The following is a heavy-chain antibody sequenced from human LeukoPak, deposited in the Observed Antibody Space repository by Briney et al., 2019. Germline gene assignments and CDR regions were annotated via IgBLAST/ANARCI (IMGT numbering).Heavy chain of an antibody. J-gene: IGHJ5*02. CDR1: GYTFTSYA. Sequence: GASVKVSCKASGYTFTSYAMHWVRQAPGQGLEWMGWINPNSGGTNYAQKFQGRVTMTRDTSISTAYMELSRLRSDDTAVYYCARDLLSAYCGGDCYSEDPADPWGQGTLVTVSS. CDR3: ARDLLSAYCGGDCYSEDPADP. CDR2: INPNSGGT. D-gene: IGHD2-21*02. V-gene: IGHV1-2*02.